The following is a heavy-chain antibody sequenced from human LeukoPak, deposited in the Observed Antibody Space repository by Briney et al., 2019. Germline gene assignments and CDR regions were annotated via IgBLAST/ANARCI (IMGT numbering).Heavy chain of an antibody. CDR3: AREGLLAARRDGYDY. CDR1: GFTFSSYS. J-gene: IGHJ4*02. V-gene: IGHV3-21*01. Sequence: GGSLRLSCAASGFTFSSYSMNWVRQAPGKGLEWVPSISSSSSYIYYADSVKGRFTISRDNAKNSLYLQMNSLRAEDTAVYYGAREGLLAARRDGYDYWGQGTLVTVSS. D-gene: IGHD6-6*01. CDR2: ISSSSSYI.